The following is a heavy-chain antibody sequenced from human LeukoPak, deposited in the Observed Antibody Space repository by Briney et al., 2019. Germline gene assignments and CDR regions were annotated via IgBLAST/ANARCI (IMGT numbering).Heavy chain of an antibody. D-gene: IGHD3-10*01. CDR3: ARDLSYSSGSYIPYYYYYMDV. V-gene: IGHV1-2*02. CDR2: INPNSGGT. CDR1: GYTFTGYY. J-gene: IGHJ6*03. Sequence: ASVKVSCKASGYTFTGYYMHWARQAPGQGLEWMGWINPNSGGTNYAQKFQGRVIMTRDTSISTAYMELSRLRSDDTAVYYCARDLSYSSGSYIPYYYYYMDVWGKGTTVTISS.